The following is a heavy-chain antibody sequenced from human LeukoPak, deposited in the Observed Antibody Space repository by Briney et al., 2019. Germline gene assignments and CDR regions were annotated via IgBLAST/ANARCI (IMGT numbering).Heavy chain of an antibody. J-gene: IGHJ3*02. Sequence: GASVKVSCKASGYTFTSYYMHWVRQAPGQGLEWMGGIIPIFGTANYAQKFQGRVTITADESTSTAYMELSSLRSEDTAVYYCARGIPIHPYYYDSSGYPARAFDIWGQGTMVTVSS. CDR2: IIPIFGTA. V-gene: IGHV1-69*13. CDR1: GYTFTSYY. D-gene: IGHD3-22*01. CDR3: ARGIPIHPYYYDSSGYPARAFDI.